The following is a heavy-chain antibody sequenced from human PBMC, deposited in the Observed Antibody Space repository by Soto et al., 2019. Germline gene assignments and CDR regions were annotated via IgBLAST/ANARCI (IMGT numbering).Heavy chain of an antibody. D-gene: IGHD3-22*01. CDR1: GDSISSSSYY. CDR3: ARHSGVITKLPSHVDY. V-gene: IGHV4-39*01. J-gene: IGHJ4*02. Sequence: PSETLSLTCTVPGDSISSSSYYWGWIRQPPGKGLEWIGDIYYSGVTYYNPSLKSRVTISVDTSKNQFSLKLSSVTAADTAVYYCARHSGVITKLPSHVDYWGQGTLVTVSS. CDR2: IYYSGVT.